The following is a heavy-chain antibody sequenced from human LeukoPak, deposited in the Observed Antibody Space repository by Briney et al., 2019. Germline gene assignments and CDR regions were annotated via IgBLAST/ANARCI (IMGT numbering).Heavy chain of an antibody. CDR1: AFTLSRHG. Sequence: GRCLTPSCAPSAFTLSRHGIDCVSLAPGKWLECVAVISNDGSNKYYADSVKGRFTTSTDNSQNTLYLQMNNLRTEDTAMYYCAKVTGRQQLIELFDYWGQGTLVTVSS. J-gene: IGHJ4*02. CDR3: AKVTGRQQLIELFDY. D-gene: IGHD3-10*01. V-gene: IGHV3-30*18. CDR2: ISNDGSNK.